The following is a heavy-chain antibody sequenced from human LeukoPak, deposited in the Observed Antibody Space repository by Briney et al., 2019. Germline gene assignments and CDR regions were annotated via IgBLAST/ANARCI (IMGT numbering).Heavy chain of an antibody. J-gene: IGHJ4*02. CDR2: VNWSGGST. D-gene: IGHD2-2*01. Sequence: GRSLRLSCAASGFTFSSYGMHWVRQAPGKGLEWVSGVNWSGGSTGYADPLRGRFTISRDNAKNSLYLQMESLGAEDTAFYYCARAPITSPFYFDYWGQGTLVTVSS. V-gene: IGHV3-20*04. CDR1: GFTFSSYG. CDR3: ARAPITSPFYFDY.